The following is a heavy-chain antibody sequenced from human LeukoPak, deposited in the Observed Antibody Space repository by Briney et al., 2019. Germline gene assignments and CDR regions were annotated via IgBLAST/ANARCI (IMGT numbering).Heavy chain of an antibody. CDR2: IYYSGST. CDR1: GGSISSSSYY. J-gene: IGHJ3*01. V-gene: IGHV4-39*01. CDR3: AHFRGGAFDF. D-gene: IGHD3-16*01. Sequence: SETLSLTCTVSGGSISSSSYYWGWIRQPLGKGLEWIGSIYYSGSTYYNPSLKSRVTISVDTSKNQFALKLSSVTAADTAVYYCAHFRGGAFDFWGQGTMVTVSA.